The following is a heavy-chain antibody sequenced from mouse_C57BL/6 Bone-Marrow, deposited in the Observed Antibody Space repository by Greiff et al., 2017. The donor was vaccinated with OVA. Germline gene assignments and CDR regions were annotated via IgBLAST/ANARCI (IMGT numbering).Heavy chain of an antibody. CDR2: INPYNGGT. J-gene: IGHJ1*03. V-gene: IGHV1-19*01. CDR3: ARKLRIFPWYFDV. Sequence: VQLQQSGPVLVKPGASVKMSCKASGYTFTDYYMNWVKQSHRKSLEWIGVINPYNGGTSYNQKFKGKATLTVDKSSSTAYMELNSLTSEDSAVYYCARKLRIFPWYFDVWGTGTTVTVSS. D-gene: IGHD1-1*01. CDR1: GYTFTDYY.